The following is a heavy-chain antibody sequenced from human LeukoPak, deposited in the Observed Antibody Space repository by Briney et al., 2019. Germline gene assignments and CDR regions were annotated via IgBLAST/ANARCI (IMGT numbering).Heavy chain of an antibody. CDR1: GFTFSSYS. CDR3: ARGHVPGSTRHWDF. D-gene: IGHD3-10*01. Sequence: GGSLRLSCAASGFTFSSYSMNWVRQAPGKGLEWVSSIGSSSSYIYYADSVKGRFTISRDNAKNSLYLQMNSLRVEDTAVYFCARGHVPGSTRHWDFWGQGTLVTVSS. V-gene: IGHV3-21*01. J-gene: IGHJ4*02. CDR2: IGSSSSYI.